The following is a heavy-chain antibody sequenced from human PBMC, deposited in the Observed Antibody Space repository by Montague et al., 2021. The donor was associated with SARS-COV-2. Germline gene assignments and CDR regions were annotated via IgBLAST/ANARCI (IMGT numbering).Heavy chain of an antibody. J-gene: IGHJ4*02. D-gene: IGHD3-22*01. Sequence: SETLSLTCSVSGVSISSGSYYWSWVRPPPGKGLEWIGYVYHAGSTNYNPSLKGRVTLSIDTSKNQFSLNPTSVTAADTAVYYCVREKYYFDDSGSKWGQGTLVTV. CDR1: GVSISSGSYY. CDR2: VYHAGST. V-gene: IGHV4-61*01. CDR3: VREKYYFDDSGSK.